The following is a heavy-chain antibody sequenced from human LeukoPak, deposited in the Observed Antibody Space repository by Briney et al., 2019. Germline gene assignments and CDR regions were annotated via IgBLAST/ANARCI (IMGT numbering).Heavy chain of an antibody. V-gene: IGHV4-34*01. J-gene: IGHJ5*02. CDR1: GGSFSGYY. CDR2: INHSGST. CDR3: AREFDYEGVDP. Sequence: SETLSLTCAVYGGSFSGYYWSWIRQPPGKGLEWIGEINHSGSTNYNPSLKSRVTISVDTSKNQFSLELSSLTAADTAVYYCAREFDYEGVDPWGQGTLVTVSS. D-gene: IGHD4-17*01.